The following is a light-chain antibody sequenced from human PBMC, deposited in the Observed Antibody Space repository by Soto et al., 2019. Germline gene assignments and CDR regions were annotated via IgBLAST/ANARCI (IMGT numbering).Light chain of an antibody. CDR3: QQYNNWPIT. V-gene: IGKV3-15*01. CDR2: GAS. CDR1: QTVSSN. J-gene: IGKJ5*01. Sequence: EIVMTQSPATLSVSPGERATLSCRASQTVSSNLAWYQQKPGQAPRLLIYGASTRATGIPARFSGSGSGTEFTLTISSLQSEDFAVYYCQQYNNWPITFGQGTRLEFK.